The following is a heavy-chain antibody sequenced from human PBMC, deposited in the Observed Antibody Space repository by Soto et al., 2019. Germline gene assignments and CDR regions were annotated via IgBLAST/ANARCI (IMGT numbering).Heavy chain of an antibody. Sequence: QVQLVQSGAEVKKPGSSVKVSCKASGGTFSSYAISWVRQAPGQGLEWMGGIIPIFGTANYAQKFQGRVTIPADESTNTAYMELSSLRSEDTAVYYCAREGGNYDFWSGRWFDPWGQGTLVTVSS. D-gene: IGHD3-3*01. J-gene: IGHJ5*02. CDR3: AREGGNYDFWSGRWFDP. V-gene: IGHV1-69*12. CDR2: IIPIFGTA. CDR1: GGTFSSYA.